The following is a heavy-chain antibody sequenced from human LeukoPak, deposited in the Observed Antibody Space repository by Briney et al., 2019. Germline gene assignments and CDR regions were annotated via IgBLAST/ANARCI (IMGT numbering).Heavy chain of an antibody. CDR3: ARDRYSYGFSLLDY. Sequence: PGGSLGLSCAASGFTFSSYAMHWVRQAPGKGLEWVAVISYDGSNKYYADSVKGRFTISRDNSENTLYLQMNSLRAEDTAVYYCARDRYSYGFSLLDYWGQGTLVTVSS. D-gene: IGHD5-18*01. V-gene: IGHV3-30-3*01. J-gene: IGHJ4*02. CDR1: GFTFSSYA. CDR2: ISYDGSNK.